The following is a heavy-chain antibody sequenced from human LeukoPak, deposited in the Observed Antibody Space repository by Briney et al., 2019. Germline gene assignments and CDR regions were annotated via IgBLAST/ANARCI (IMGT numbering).Heavy chain of an antibody. Sequence: GGSLRLSCAASGFTFSSYAMSWVRQAPGKGLVRVSAISGSGGSTYYADSVKGRFTISRDNSKNTLYLQMNSLRAEDTAVYYCAKSRQSYYYGMDVWGQGTTVTVSS. CDR2: ISGSGGST. V-gene: IGHV3-23*01. D-gene: IGHD6-25*01. CDR3: AKSRQSYYYGMDV. J-gene: IGHJ6*02. CDR1: GFTFSSYA.